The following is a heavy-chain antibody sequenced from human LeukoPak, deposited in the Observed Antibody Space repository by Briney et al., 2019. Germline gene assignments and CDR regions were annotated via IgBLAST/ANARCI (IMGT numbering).Heavy chain of an antibody. CDR2: IYYSGST. CDR3: ARGRGAAAGTGFHNWFDP. Sequence: PETLSLTCTVSGGSISSRSYYWGWIRQPPGKGLEWIGSIYYSGSTYYNPSLKSRVTISVDTSKNQFSLTLSSVTAADTAVYYCARGRGAAAGTGFHNWFDPWGQGTLVTVSA. CDR1: GGSISSRSYY. J-gene: IGHJ5*02. D-gene: IGHD6-13*01. V-gene: IGHV4-39*01.